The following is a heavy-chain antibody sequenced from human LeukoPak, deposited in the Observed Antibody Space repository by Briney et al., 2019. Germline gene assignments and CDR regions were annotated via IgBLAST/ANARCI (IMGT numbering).Heavy chain of an antibody. CDR3: AGRDYYYGMDV. J-gene: IGHJ6*02. CDR1: GFTFSSYS. CDR2: ISSSSSTI. V-gene: IGHV3-48*04. Sequence: PGGSLRLSCAASGFTFSSYSMNWVRQAPGKGLEWVSYISSSSSTIYYADSVKGRFTISRDNAKNSLYLQMNSLRAEDTAVYYCAGRDYYYGMDVWGQGTTVTVSS.